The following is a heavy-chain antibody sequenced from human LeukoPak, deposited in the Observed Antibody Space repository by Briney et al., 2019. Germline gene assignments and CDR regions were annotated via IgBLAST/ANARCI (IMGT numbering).Heavy chain of an antibody. V-gene: IGHV4-59*01. CDR1: GGSFRGYY. CDR3: ARVGSGSRFDAFDI. Sequence: SETLSLTCAVYGGSFRGYYWSWIRQPPGKGLEWIGYIYYSGSTNYNPSLTSRVTISVDTSKNQFSLKLSSVTAADTAVYYCARVGSGSRFDAFDIWGQGTMVTVSS. CDR2: IYYSGST. D-gene: IGHD1-26*01. J-gene: IGHJ3*02.